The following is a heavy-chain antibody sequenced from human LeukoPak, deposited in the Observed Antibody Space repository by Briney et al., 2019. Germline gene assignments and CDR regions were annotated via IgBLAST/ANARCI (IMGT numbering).Heavy chain of an antibody. V-gene: IGHV1-18*01. CDR1: GYTFYNSS. D-gene: IGHD1-1*01. CDR2: ISPKTGNT. J-gene: IGHJ3*02. Sequence: ASVTVSFKGFGYTFYNSSISWVRQAPGQRSEWVGWISPKTGNTYYAQGVQGRVTMTTDTSRSTAYMELRSLRFDDTAVYYCTRVRNSDNWWGSFDIWGQGTMVTVSS. CDR3: TRVRNSDNWWGSFDI.